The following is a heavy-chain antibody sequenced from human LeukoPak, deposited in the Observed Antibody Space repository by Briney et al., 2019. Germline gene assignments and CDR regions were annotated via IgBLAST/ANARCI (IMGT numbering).Heavy chain of an antibody. CDR2: ISYDRSNK. J-gene: IGHJ6*02. D-gene: IGHD3-22*01. Sequence: PGGSLRLSCAASRFTFSSYGMHWVRQAPGKGLEWVAVISYDRSNKYYADSVNGRFTISRDNAKNTLYMQRNSLRAEDTAVYDCAKALTDYYDSSGYYYSYYYYGMDVWGQGSTVTVSS. CDR1: RFTFSSYG. V-gene: IGHV3-30*18. CDR3: AKALTDYYDSSGYYYSYYYYGMDV.